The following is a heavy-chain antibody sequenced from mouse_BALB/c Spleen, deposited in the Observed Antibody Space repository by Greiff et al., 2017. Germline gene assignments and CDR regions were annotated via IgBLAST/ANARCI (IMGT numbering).Heavy chain of an antibody. J-gene: IGHJ3*01. D-gene: IGHD4-1*02. CDR3: ARSSTGPWFAY. CDR1: GFTFSSFG. Sequence: DVMLVESGGGLVQPGGSRKLSCAASGFTFSSFGMHWVRQAPEKGLEWVAYISSGSSTIYYADTVKGRFTISRDNPKNTLFLQMTSLRSEDTAMYYCARSSTGPWFAYWGQGTLVTVSA. CDR2: ISSGSSTI. V-gene: IGHV5-17*02.